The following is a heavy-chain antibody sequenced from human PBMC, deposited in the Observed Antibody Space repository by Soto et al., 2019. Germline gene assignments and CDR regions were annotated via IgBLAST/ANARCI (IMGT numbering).Heavy chain of an antibody. J-gene: IGHJ3*02. CDR3: ERGAMIVVGCYAFDI. Sequence: QVQLQQWGAGLLKPSETLSLTCAVYGGSFSGYYWSWIRQPPGKGLEWIGEINHSGSTNYNPSLRSRVTLSVDTAKHHFPLKLSSVAAADTAVYYCERGAMIVVGCYAFDIWGQGTMVTVSS. D-gene: IGHD3-22*01. CDR1: GGSFSGYY. CDR2: INHSGST. V-gene: IGHV4-34*01.